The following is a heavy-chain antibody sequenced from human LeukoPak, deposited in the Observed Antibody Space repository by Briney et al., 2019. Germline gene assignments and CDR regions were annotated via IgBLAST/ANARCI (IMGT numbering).Heavy chain of an antibody. D-gene: IGHD6-19*01. CDR3: AREAKGIAVAGGPYYYGMDV. Sequence: GGSLRLSCAASGFTFSSYGMLWVRQAPGKGLEWVAVIWYDGSNKYYADSVKGRFTISRDNSKNTLYLQMNSLRAEDTAVYYCAREAKGIAVAGGPYYYGMDVWGQGTTVTVSS. CDR1: GFTFSSYG. J-gene: IGHJ6*02. CDR2: IWYDGSNK. V-gene: IGHV3-33*01.